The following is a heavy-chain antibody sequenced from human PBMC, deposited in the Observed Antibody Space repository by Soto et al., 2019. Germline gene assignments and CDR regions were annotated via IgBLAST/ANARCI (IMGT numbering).Heavy chain of an antibody. CDR2: ISAYNGNT. CDR3: ARRGYEILNGQHPIDY. V-gene: IGHV1-18*01. Sequence: ASVKGSCKATGYSFTSSGIGWVRQATGQGLEWMGWISAYNGNTNYAQKLQGRVTMTTDTSTSTAYMELRSLRSGDTSVFYCARRGYEILNGQHPIDYWGQGTLVTVS. CDR1: GYSFTSSG. D-gene: IGHD3-9*01. J-gene: IGHJ4*02.